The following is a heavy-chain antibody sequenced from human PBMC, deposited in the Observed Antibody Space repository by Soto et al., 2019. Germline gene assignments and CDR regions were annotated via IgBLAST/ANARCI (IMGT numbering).Heavy chain of an antibody. CDR1: GYTFTGYY. Sequence: ASVKVSCKASGYTFTGYYMHWVRQAPGQGLEWMGWINPNSGATNYAQKFQGRVTMTRDTSISTAYMELSRLRSDDTAVYYCATTPRVVVVVAFVYWGQGTLVTVSS. CDR3: ATTPRVVVVVAFVY. J-gene: IGHJ4*02. V-gene: IGHV1-2*02. D-gene: IGHD2-15*01. CDR2: INPNSGAT.